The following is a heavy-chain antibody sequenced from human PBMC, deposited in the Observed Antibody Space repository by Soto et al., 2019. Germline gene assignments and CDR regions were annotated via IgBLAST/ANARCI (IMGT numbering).Heavy chain of an antibody. CDR1: GCSFTNSW. D-gene: IGHD1-1*01. Sequence: GESLKISCKASGCSFTNSWIGSVRQMPGKGLEWMGIIYPADSDTRYSPSFQGQVTFSADKSLSTAYLQWNSLKASDTARYYCARQRAWNDAFDFWGQGILVPSPQ. V-gene: IGHV5-51*01. CDR2: IYPADSDT. J-gene: IGHJ4*02. CDR3: ARQRAWNDAFDF.